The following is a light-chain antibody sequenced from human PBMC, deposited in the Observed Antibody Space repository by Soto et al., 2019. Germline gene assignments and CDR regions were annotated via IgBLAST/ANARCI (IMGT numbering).Light chain of an antibody. CDR1: QSVSSSY. V-gene: IGKV3-20*01. J-gene: IGKJ5*01. CDR2: GAS. Sequence: FVVRRSGGTLPLSRASRATISCRASQSVSSSYLAWYQQKNGQAPRLLIYGASSRATGIPDRFSGSGYGTDFNLTISRLEPEDFAVYYCQQYGSSPITVGQGTRLEIK. CDR3: QQYGSSPIT.